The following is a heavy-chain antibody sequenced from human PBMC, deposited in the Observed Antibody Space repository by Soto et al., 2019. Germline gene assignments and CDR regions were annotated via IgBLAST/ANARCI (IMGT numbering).Heavy chain of an antibody. CDR2: ISSSSSYI. Sequence: PGGSLRLSCAASGFTFSSYSTNWVRQAPGKGLEWVSSISSSSSYIYYAGSVKGRFTISRDNAKNSLYLQMNSLRAEDTAVYYCARGAAVGGTGDYWGQGTLVTVSS. CDR3: ARGAAVGGTGDY. D-gene: IGHD6-19*01. CDR1: GFTFSSYS. J-gene: IGHJ4*02. V-gene: IGHV3-21*01.